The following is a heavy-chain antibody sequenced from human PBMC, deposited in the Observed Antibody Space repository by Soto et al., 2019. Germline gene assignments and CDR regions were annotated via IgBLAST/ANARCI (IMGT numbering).Heavy chain of an antibody. CDR1: GFTFSSYS. V-gene: IGHV3-48*02. CDR3: AREGGNLNWFDP. Sequence: EVQLVESGGGLVQPGGSLRLSCAASGFTFSSYSMNWVRQAPGKGLEWVSYISSSSSTIYYADSVKGRFTISRDNAKNSLYLQMISLRDEDTAVYFCAREGGNLNWFDPWGHGTLVTVSS. J-gene: IGHJ5*02. D-gene: IGHD1-26*01. CDR2: ISSSSSTI.